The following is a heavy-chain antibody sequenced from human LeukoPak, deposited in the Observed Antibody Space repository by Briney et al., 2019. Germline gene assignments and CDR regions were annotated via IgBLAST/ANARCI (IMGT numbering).Heavy chain of an antibody. V-gene: IGHV3-7*01. CDR1: GFTFGSYW. CDR3: TRDPLYGALDS. J-gene: IGHJ4*02. Sequence: GGSLRLSCVASGFTFGSYWMTWVRQAPGKGLEWVANIQPDGSQGLYVDSVKGRIIISRDNAKKSLYLQMNSLRAEDTAVYYCTRDPLYGALDSWGQGTLVTVSS. D-gene: IGHD4-17*01. CDR2: IQPDGSQG.